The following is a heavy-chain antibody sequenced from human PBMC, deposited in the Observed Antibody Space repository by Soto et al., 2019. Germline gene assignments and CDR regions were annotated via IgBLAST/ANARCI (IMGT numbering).Heavy chain of an antibody. D-gene: IGHD3-22*01. Sequence: SVKVSCKASGGTFSTYAINWVRQAPGQGLEWMGGIIPMFGTAEYAQKFQGRVTIAADELTGTAYMDLRSLRSEDTAVYYCARGANYSDIRGHYYYAMDVWGQGTTVTVSS. J-gene: IGHJ6*02. V-gene: IGHV1-69*13. CDR2: IIPMFGTA. CDR1: GGTFSTYA. CDR3: ARGANYSDIRGHYYYAMDV.